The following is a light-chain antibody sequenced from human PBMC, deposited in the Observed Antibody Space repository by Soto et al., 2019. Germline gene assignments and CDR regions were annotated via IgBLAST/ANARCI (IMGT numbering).Light chain of an antibody. Sequence: DVQMTQSPSTLSASVGDGVTLTCRASQAINIWLAWYQQKPGKAPKLLIYGASTLESGVPSRFSGSGSGTEFTLTIYSLQPDDFATYYCEQYQTYPWTFGQGTKVEIK. V-gene: IGKV1-5*01. CDR3: EQYQTYPWT. J-gene: IGKJ1*01. CDR2: GAS. CDR1: QAINIW.